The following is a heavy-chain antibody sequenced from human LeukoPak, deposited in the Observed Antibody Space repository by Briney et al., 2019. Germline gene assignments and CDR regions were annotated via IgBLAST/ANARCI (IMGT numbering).Heavy chain of an antibody. J-gene: IGHJ4*02. Sequence: PGGSLRLSCAASGFTFSGYPIHWVRQAPGRGLEWVSSVDGGGGGTYYADSVKGRFTISRDNSKDTLYLQMNGLRAEDTAVYFCAKQSAGSAAWYSLHYDFWGQGTLVTVSS. V-gene: IGHV3-23*01. D-gene: IGHD6-13*01. CDR2: VDGGGGGT. CDR3: AKQSAGSAAWYSLHYDF. CDR1: GFTFSGYP.